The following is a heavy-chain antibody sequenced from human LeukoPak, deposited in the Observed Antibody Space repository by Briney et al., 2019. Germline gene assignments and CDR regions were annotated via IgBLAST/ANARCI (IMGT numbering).Heavy chain of an antibody. CDR1: GFTFSSFA. J-gene: IGHJ4*02. CDR2: ISGSGGST. Sequence: PGGSLRLSCAASGFTFSSFAMNWVRQAPGKGLEWVSGISGSGGSTYYADSVKGRFTISRDNSKNTVYLQMNSLRGEDTAVYYCARDSREYQLLIDYWGQGTLVTVSS. D-gene: IGHD2-2*01. CDR3: ARDSREYQLLIDY. V-gene: IGHV3-23*01.